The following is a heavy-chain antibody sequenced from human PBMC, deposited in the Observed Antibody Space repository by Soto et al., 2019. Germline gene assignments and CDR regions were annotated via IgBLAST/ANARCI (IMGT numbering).Heavy chain of an antibody. J-gene: IGHJ4*02. V-gene: IGHV3-21*01. CDR3: ARDASGWSRDY. D-gene: IGHD6-19*01. Sequence: SGGSLRLSCAASGFTFSAYSMSWLRQAPGKGLEWVSSIDAGNNIYYADLVKGRFTISRDNAENSLYLQMNSLRVEDTAVYYCARDASGWSRDYWGQGNLVTVS. CDR1: GFTFSAYS. CDR2: IDAGNNI.